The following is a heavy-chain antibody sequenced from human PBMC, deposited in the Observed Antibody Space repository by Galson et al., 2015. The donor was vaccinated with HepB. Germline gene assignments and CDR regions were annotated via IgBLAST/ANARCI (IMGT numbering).Heavy chain of an antibody. D-gene: IGHD3-3*01. V-gene: IGHV3-9*01. Sequence: SLRLSCAASGFTFDDYAMHWVRQAPGKGLEWVSGISWNSGSIGYADSVKGRFTISRDNAKNSLYLQMNSLRAEDTALYYCAQGFWSGYDYFDYWGQGTLVTVSS. CDR3: AQGFWSGYDYFDY. J-gene: IGHJ4*02. CDR2: ISWNSGSI. CDR1: GFTFDDYA.